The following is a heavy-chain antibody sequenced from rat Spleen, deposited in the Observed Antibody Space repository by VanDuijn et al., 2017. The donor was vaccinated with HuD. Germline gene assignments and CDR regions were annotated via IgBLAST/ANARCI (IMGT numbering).Heavy chain of an antibody. J-gene: IGHJ4*01. D-gene: IGHD1-2*01. CDR3: TTSNYYSSYIYLDA. CDR1: GLSFSNYD. CDR2: ISYDGTAT. V-gene: IGHV5-20*01. Sequence: EVHLVESGGGLVQPGRSLKLSCAASGLSFSNYDMAWVRQAPTKGLEWVASISYDGTATYYRDSVKGRFTISRDNAKSTLYLQMDSLRSEDTATYYCTTSNYYSSYIYLDAWGQGASVTVSS.